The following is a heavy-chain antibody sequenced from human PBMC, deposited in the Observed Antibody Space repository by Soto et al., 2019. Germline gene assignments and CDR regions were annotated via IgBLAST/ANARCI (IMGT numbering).Heavy chain of an antibody. V-gene: IGHV2-5*02. CDR1: GFSFNTTGVG. CDR2: IYWDDDK. J-gene: IGHJ4*02. CDR3: AHRAVLCSGGTCYSHPFDS. D-gene: IGHD2-15*01. Sequence: QITLKESGPTLVKPTQTLTLTCTFSGFSFNTTGVGVGWIRQPPGRPLEWLTIIYWDDDKRYSPSLKSRLTITKDTPKDHVVLTLTNMDPVDTGTYFCAHRAVLCSGGTCYSHPFDSWGQGTLVTVSS.